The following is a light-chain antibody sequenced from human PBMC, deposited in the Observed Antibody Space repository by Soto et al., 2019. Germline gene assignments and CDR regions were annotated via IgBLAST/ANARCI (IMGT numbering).Light chain of an antibody. CDR2: DDN. CDR3: DSYTSTHSPFV. V-gene: IGLV2-14*03. Sequence: QSVLAQPSSVSGSPGQSITISCTGTSTDVGAYNYVSWYQRHPGKAPKLIIYDDNNRPSGVSDRFSGSKSGNTASLTISNLEAEDESDYYCDSYTSTHSPFVFGTGTKVTVL. CDR1: STDVGAYNY. J-gene: IGLJ1*01.